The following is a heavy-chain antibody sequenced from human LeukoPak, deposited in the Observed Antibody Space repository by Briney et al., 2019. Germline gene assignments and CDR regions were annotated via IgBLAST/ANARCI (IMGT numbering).Heavy chain of an antibody. D-gene: IGHD4-11*01. CDR2: IYYSGST. J-gene: IGHJ5*02. CDR1: GGSISNYY. CDR3: ARLPDYSNYVDWFDP. V-gene: IGHV4-59*08. Sequence: SETLSLTCTVSGGSISNYYWSWIRQPPGKGLKWIGYIYYSGSTNYNPSLKSRVTISVDTSKNQFSLKLSSVTAADTAVYYCARLPDYSNYVDWFDPWGQGTLVTVSS.